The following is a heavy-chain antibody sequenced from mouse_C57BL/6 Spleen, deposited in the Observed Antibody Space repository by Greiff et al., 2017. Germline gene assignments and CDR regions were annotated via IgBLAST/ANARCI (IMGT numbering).Heavy chain of an antibody. Sequence: QVQLQQPGAELVKPGASVKMSCKASGYTFTSYWITWVKQRPGNGLEWIGDIYPGSGSTNYNEKFKSKATLTVDTSSSTSYMQLSSLTSEDSAVFYCARSYYGSSDYWGQGTTLTVSS. CDR2: IYPGSGST. V-gene: IGHV1-55*01. J-gene: IGHJ2*01. CDR3: ARSYYGSSDY. CDR1: GYTFTSYW. D-gene: IGHD1-1*01.